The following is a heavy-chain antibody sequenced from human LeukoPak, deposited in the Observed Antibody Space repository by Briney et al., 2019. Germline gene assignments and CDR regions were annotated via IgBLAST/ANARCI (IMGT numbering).Heavy chain of an antibody. CDR1: GYTLTELS. Sequence: ASVKVSCKVSGYTLTELSMHWVRQAPGKGLEWMGGFDPEDGETIYAQKFQGRVTMTEDTSTDTAYMELSSLRSEDTAVYYCATDYGDRYRRVIYMDVWDKGTTVTVSS. D-gene: IGHD4-17*01. CDR3: ATDYGDRYRRVIYMDV. J-gene: IGHJ6*03. CDR2: FDPEDGET. V-gene: IGHV1-24*01.